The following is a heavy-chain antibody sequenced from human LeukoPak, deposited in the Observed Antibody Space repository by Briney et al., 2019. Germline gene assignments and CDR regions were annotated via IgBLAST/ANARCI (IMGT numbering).Heavy chain of an antibody. J-gene: IGHJ6*03. CDR1: GYTFTSYG. CDR3: ARRIAARPGYYYMDV. D-gene: IGHD6-6*01. CDR2: IIPIFGTA. V-gene: IGHV1-69*06. Sequence: SVKVSCKASGYTFTSYGISWVRQAPAQGLEWMGGIIPIFGTANYAQKFQGRVTITADKSTSTAYMELSSLRSEDTAVYYCARRIAARPGYYYMDVWGKGTTVTVSS.